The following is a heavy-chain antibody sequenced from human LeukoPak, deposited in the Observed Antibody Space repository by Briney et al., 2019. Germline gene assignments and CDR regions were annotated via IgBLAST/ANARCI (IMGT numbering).Heavy chain of an antibody. CDR1: GGSISSYY. Sequence: SETLSLTCTVSGGSISSYYWSWIRQPAGKGLXXXXXXXXSGSTNYNPSLKSRVTMSVDTSKNQFSLKLSSVTAADTAVYYCARDRDRYCSGGSCTNWFDPWGQGTLVTVSS. V-gene: IGHV4-4*07. CDR2: XXXSGST. CDR3: ARDRDRYCSGGSCTNWFDP. J-gene: IGHJ5*02. D-gene: IGHD2-15*01.